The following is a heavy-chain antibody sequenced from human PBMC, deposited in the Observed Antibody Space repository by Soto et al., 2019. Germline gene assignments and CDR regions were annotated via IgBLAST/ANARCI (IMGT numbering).Heavy chain of an antibody. J-gene: IGHJ5*02. CDR2: ISAYNGNT. CDR1: GYTFTSYG. D-gene: IGHD2-2*01. CDR3: ARVGYCSSTSCPKSKRNWFDP. V-gene: IGHV1-18*01. Sequence: ASVKVSCKASGYTFTSYGISWVRQAPGQGLEWMGWISAYNGNTNYAQKLQGRVTMTTDTSTSTAYMELRSLRSDDTAVYYCARVGYCSSTSCPKSKRNWFDPWGQGNLVTVS.